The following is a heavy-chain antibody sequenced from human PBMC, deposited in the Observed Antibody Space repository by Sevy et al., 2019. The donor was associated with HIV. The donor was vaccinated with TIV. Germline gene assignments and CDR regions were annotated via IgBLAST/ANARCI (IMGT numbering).Heavy chain of an antibody. Sequence: GGSLRLSCVASGFSFSSYSVSWVRQAPGKGLEWVASIGSSNSYIYYADSVKGRFTISRDNAKNSLFLHMNTLRAEDTAVYYCARSYSSSWHILYYFEYWGQGTPVTVSS. CDR2: IGSSNSYI. CDR1: GFSFSSYS. CDR3: ARSYSSSWHILYYFEY. D-gene: IGHD6-13*01. V-gene: IGHV3-21*01. J-gene: IGHJ4*02.